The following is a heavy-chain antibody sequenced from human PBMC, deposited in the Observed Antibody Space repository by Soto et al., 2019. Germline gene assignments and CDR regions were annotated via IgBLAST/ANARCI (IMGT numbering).Heavy chain of an antibody. CDR1: GGTFSSYA. D-gene: IGHD2-21*02. Sequence: QVQLVQSGAEVKKPGSSVKVSCQASGGTFSSYAISWVRQAPGQGLEWMGGIIPIFGTANYAQKFQGRVKITADESTSKAYLELSSLRSEDPAVYYCAIAYCGGDCYSSYYYYGMDVWGQGTTVTVSS. V-gene: IGHV1-69*01. CDR2: IIPIFGTA. J-gene: IGHJ6*02. CDR3: AIAYCGGDCYSSYYYYGMDV.